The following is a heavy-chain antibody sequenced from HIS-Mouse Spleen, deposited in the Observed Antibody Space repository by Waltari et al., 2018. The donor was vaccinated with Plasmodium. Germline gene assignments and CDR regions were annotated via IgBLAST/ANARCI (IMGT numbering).Heavy chain of an antibody. V-gene: IGHV3-7*01. Sequence: EVQLVESGGGLVQPGGSLRLSCAASGFTFSSYWMRWVRQAPGKGVEWVVNIKQDGSWKYQWDSVKGRFNISRENAKNSLYLQMNSLRAEDTAVYYCASSWYWYFDLWGRGTLVTVSS. CDR2: IKQDGSWK. CDR1: GFTFSSYW. CDR3: ASSWYWYFDL. J-gene: IGHJ2*01. D-gene: IGHD6-13*01.